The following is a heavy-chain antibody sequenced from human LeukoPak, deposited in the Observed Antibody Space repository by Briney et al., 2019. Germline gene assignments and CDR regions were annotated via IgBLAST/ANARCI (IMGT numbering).Heavy chain of an antibody. CDR3: ARETGGNWNRIDY. Sequence: GGSLRLSCAASGFTVSSTYMSWVRQAPGRGLEWVSVIYSGGSTYYADSVKGRFTISRDNSKNPLYLQMDRLRAEDTAVYYCARETGGNWNRIDYWGQGTLVTVSS. CDR1: GFTVSSTY. CDR2: IYSGGST. D-gene: IGHD1/OR15-1a*01. V-gene: IGHV3-53*01. J-gene: IGHJ4*02.